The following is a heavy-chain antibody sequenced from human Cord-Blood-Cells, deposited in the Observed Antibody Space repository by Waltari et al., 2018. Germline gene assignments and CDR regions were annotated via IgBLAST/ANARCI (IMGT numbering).Heavy chain of an antibody. V-gene: IGHV4-31*03. CDR3: ARGAYYDFWSGYLPCDY. J-gene: IGHJ4*02. D-gene: IGHD3-3*01. Sequence: QVQLQESGPGLVKPSQTLSLTCTVSGGSISSGGYYWSWIRQHPGKGLEWIGYIYYSRSAYYNPSLKSRVTMSVDTSKNQFALKLSSVTAADTAVYYCARGAYYDFWSGYLPCDYWGQGTLVTVSS. CDR1: GGSISSGGYY. CDR2: IYYSRSA.